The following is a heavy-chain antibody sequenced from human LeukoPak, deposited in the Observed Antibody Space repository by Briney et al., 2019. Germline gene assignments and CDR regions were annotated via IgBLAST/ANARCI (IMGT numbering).Heavy chain of an antibody. CDR2: INRSGST. J-gene: IGHJ4*02. V-gene: IGHV4-34*01. CDR1: GGSFSGYY. D-gene: IGHD6-6*01. Sequence: SETLSLTCAVYGGSFSGYYWSWIRQPPGKGLEWIGEINRSGSTNYNPSLKSRVTISVDTSKNQFSLKLSSVTAADTAVYYCACEYSSSSGVYWGQGTLVTVSS. CDR3: ACEYSSSSGVY.